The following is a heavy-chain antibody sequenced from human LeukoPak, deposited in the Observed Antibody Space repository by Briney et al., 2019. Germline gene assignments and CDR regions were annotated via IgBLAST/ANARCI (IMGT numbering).Heavy chain of an antibody. V-gene: IGHV1-2*06. J-gene: IGHJ5*02. Sequence: ASVKVSCRASGYTFTGYYIHWVRQAPGQGLEWMGRINPNTGGSDSAQRFQGRVTMTRDTSITTAYMELSRLRSDDTAVYYCVRDGEGVAISVNYWFDPWGQGTLVTVSS. D-gene: IGHD3-10*01. CDR2: INPNTGGS. CDR1: GYTFTGYY. CDR3: VRDGEGVAISVNYWFDP.